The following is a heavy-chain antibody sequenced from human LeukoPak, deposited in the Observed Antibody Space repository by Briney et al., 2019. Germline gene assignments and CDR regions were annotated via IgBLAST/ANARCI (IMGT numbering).Heavy chain of an antibody. V-gene: IGHV4-31*11. CDR3: ARADCSTTCNYFDD. J-gene: IGHJ4*02. CDR2: IHYSGTT. Sequence: KASETLSLTCAVSGGSIRGGPYHWSWIRQHPGKGLEWIGYIHYSGTTYYNPSLKSRVTISVDTSNNQFSLKLSSVSAADTAVYYCARADCSTTCNYFDDWGRGTLVTVSS. CDR1: GGSIRGGPYH. D-gene: IGHD2-2*01.